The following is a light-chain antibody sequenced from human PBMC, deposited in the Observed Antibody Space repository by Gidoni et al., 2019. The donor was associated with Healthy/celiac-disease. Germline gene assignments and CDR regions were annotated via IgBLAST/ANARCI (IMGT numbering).Light chain of an antibody. J-gene: IGLJ3*02. Sequence: QPVLTQPPSVSGAPGQRVTISCTGSSSNIGAGYDVHWYQQLPGKAPKLLIYGNSSRPSGVPARFSGSKSGTSASLAITGLQAEDEADYYCQSYDSSLSATVFGGGTKLTVL. CDR2: GNS. CDR1: SSNIGAGYD. CDR3: QSYDSSLSATV. V-gene: IGLV1-40*01.